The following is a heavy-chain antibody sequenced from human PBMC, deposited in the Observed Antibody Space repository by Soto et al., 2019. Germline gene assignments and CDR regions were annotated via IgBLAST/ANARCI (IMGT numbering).Heavy chain of an antibody. CDR3: ARNRKWVLVWGPRNPDYYYYGMDV. CDR1: GGSFSGYY. CDR2: INHSGST. J-gene: IGHJ6*02. D-gene: IGHD1-20*01. Sequence: XGTLSLTCAVYGGSFSGYYWSWIRQPPGKGLEWIGEINHSGSTNYNPSLKSRVTISVDTSKNQFSLKLSSVTAADTAVYYCARNRKWVLVWGPRNPDYYYYGMDVWGQGTTVTVSS. V-gene: IGHV4-34*01.